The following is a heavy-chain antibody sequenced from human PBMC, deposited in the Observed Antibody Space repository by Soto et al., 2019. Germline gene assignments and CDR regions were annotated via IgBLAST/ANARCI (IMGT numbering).Heavy chain of an antibody. CDR2: TGLNGSTT. D-gene: IGHD6-6*01. Sequence: APGKGLGWVSTTGLNGSTTYYAGSVKGRFTVSRDNTKNTLDLQMSSLRDEDTAVSYCATVHSTSWGFEYWGQGTRVTVSS. J-gene: IGHJ4*02. CDR3: ATVHSTSWGFEY. V-gene: IGHV3-23*01.